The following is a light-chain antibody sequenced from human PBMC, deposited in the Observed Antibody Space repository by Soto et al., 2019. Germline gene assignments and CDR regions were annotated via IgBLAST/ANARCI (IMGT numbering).Light chain of an antibody. J-gene: IGLJ1*01. V-gene: IGLV2-14*01. Sequence: QSALTQPASVSGSPGQSITISCTGTSSDVGGYNYVSWYQQHPGKAPKLMIYDVSNRPPGVSNRFSGSKSGNTASLTISGLQAEDEADYYCSSYTSSSTLGYVFGTGTKVTVL. CDR1: SSDVGGYNY. CDR2: DVS. CDR3: SSYTSSSTLGYV.